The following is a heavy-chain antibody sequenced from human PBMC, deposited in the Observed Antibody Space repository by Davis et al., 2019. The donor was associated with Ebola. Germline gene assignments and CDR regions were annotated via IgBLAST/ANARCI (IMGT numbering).Heavy chain of an antibody. D-gene: IGHD6-19*01. CDR3: ATCGFCISSSGIDY. J-gene: IGHJ4*02. CDR1: GFSSTNYA. CDR2: ISGAGYNT. V-gene: IGHV3-23*01. Sequence: GESLKISCEASGFSSTNYAMNWVRQGPGQWLEWLSGISGAGYNTYHADSVKGRFTISRDNSKNTLYLQMNSLSADDTAVYYCATCGFCISSSGIDYRGQGTLVTVSS.